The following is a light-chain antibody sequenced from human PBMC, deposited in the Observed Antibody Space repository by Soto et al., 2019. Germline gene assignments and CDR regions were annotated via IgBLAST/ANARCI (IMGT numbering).Light chain of an antibody. V-gene: IGKV1-5*03. CDR3: QQYHSYSRT. CDR1: QSISSW. CDR2: KAS. J-gene: IGKJ1*01. Sequence: DIQMTQSPSTLSASVGDRVTITCRASQSISSWLAWYQQKPGKAPKLLIYKASSLESGVPSRFSGSGSGTEFTLTISSLQPDDFATYYCQQYHSYSRTSGQGTKVDIK.